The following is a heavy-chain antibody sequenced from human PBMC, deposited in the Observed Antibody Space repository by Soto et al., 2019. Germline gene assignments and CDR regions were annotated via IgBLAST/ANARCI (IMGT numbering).Heavy chain of an antibody. CDR3: AREGQAPYYYYGMDV. V-gene: IGHV1-18*01. Sequence: QVQLVQSGAEVKKPGASVTVSCKASGYTFTNYGFSWVRQAPGQGLEWMGWISGYNGNTKYAEKFQNRVTMTTDTSTNTAHMELRSLRSDDTAVYCCAREGQAPYYYYGMDVWGQGTAVTVSS. CDR1: GYTFTNYG. CDR2: ISGYNGNT. D-gene: IGHD3-16*01. J-gene: IGHJ6*02.